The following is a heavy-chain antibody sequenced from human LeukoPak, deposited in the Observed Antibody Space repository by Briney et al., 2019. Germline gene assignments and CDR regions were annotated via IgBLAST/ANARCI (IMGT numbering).Heavy chain of an antibody. D-gene: IGHD6-13*01. J-gene: IGHJ4*02. V-gene: IGHV4-59*01. CDR3: ARLRSTAIES. CDR1: GGSISNYY. Sequence: SETLSLTCTVSGGSISNYYWSWIRQPPGKGLEWLGYISYSGSTNYNPSLKSRVTISADTSKNQFSLKVSSVTAADTAVYYCARLRSTAIESWGQGTLVTDSS. CDR2: ISYSGST.